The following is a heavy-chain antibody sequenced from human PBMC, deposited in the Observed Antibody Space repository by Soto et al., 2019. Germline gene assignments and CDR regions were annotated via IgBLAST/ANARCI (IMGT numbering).Heavy chain of an antibody. J-gene: IGHJ4*02. Sequence: SETLSLTCSFSGCSIRSAIWWSWVRQSPGKGLEWIGEVFHIGMTNYNPSLKSRVTMSVDKSSNQFSLKLTSVTAADTAVYYCARAPRGNYGYPSYFDYWGQGTLVTVSS. CDR1: GCSIRSAIW. D-gene: IGHD3-10*01. CDR3: ARAPRGNYGYPSYFDY. V-gene: IGHV4-4*02. CDR2: VFHIGMT.